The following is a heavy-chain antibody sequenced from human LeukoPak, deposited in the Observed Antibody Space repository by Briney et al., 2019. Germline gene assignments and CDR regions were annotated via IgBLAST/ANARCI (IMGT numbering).Heavy chain of an antibody. CDR1: GGSISSYF. D-gene: IGHD3-10*01. Sequence: PSETLSLTCTVSGGSISSYFWSWIRQPAGKGLEWIGRVYTTGSTNYNPSLKSRVTISVDTSKNQFSLKLSSVTAADTAVYYCARARKQFGYYYGMDVWGQGTTVTVSS. CDR2: VYTTGST. V-gene: IGHV4-4*07. CDR3: ARARKQFGYYYGMDV. J-gene: IGHJ6*02.